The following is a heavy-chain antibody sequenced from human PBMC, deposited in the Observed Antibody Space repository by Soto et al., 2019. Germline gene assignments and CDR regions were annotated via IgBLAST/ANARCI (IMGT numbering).Heavy chain of an antibody. CDR1: GASVSSYS. D-gene: IGHD3-10*01. V-gene: IGHV4-59*02. CDR3: ARGGTYGSGVYNWFDS. Sequence: SETLSLTCSVAGASVSSYSWSWIRQSPGKGLEWIGYIHTSGGTNYTPSLRGRVTISVDTSKNQLSLNLTSLAAADTAVYYCARGGTYGSGVYNWFDSWGQVALVTVSP. J-gene: IGHJ5*01. CDR2: IHTSGGT.